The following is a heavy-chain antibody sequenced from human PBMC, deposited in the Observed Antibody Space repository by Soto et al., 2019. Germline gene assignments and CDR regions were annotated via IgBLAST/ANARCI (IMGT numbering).Heavy chain of an antibody. D-gene: IGHD3-3*01. J-gene: IGHJ4*02. CDR3: ARVRIRGSAIFYYFDY. Sequence: QVQLVESGGGVVQPGRSLRLSCAASGFTFSNYAMHWVRQAPGKGLDWVTVISYDGNKKYYADSVKGRFTISRDNSKNTLYLQMNSLRAEDTAVYFCARVRIRGSAIFYYFDYWGQGTLVTVSS. V-gene: IGHV3-30-3*01. CDR1: GFTFSNYA. CDR2: ISYDGNKK.